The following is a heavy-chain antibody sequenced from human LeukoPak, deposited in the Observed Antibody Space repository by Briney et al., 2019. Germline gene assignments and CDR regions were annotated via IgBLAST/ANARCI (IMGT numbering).Heavy chain of an antibody. V-gene: IGHV3-48*03. CDR3: AELGITMIGGV. D-gene: IGHD3-10*02. CDR1: GFTFSSYE. Sequence: PGGSLRLSCAASGFTFSSYEMNWVRQAPGKGLEWVSYVSSSGRTIYYAAPVKGRFTISRDNAKDALYLQMSSLRAEDTAGYYCAELGITMIGGVWGKGTTVTISS. J-gene: IGHJ6*04. CDR2: VSSSGRTI.